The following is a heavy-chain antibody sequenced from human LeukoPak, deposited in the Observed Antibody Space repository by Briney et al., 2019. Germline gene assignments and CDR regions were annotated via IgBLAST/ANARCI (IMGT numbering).Heavy chain of an antibody. Sequence: PGRSLRLSCAASGFTFSSYGMHWVRQAPGKGLEWVAVIWYDGSNKYYADSVKGRFTISRDNSKNTLYLQMNSLRAEDTAVYYCARDPGLDSSGYLEYFQHWGQGTLVTVSS. J-gene: IGHJ1*01. CDR3: ARDPGLDSSGYLEYFQH. V-gene: IGHV3-33*01. CDR2: IWYDGSNK. D-gene: IGHD3-22*01. CDR1: GFTFSSYG.